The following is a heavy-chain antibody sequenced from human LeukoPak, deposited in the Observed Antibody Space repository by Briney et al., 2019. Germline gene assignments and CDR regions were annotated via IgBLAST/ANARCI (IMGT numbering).Heavy chain of an antibody. CDR1: GYTFTSYY. J-gene: IGHJ5*02. Sequence: ASVKVSCKASGYTFTSYYMHWVRQAPGQGLEWMGFINPSGSSAAYAQKFQGRLTMTRDMFTSTDYMELTSLTSDDTAVYYCARDNSVGETAWWFDPWGQXTLVTVSS. CDR3: ARDNSVGETAWWFDP. D-gene: IGHD1-26*01. V-gene: IGHV1-46*01. CDR2: INPSGSSA.